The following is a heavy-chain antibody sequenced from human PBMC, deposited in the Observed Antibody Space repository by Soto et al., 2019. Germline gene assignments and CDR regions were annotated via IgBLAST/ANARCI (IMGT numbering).Heavy chain of an antibody. V-gene: IGHV1-46*01. CDR2: IDPSGGIT. CDR3: ARDVMGHDNYETIGYYFDH. D-gene: IGHD3-22*01. J-gene: IGHJ4*02. Sequence: QVQLSQFGAEVKKPGASVKVSCKASGYSFTNFHIHWVRQAPGQGLEWMGMIDPSGGITRDAQRLQGRITMTRDASTSTVYMELRSVTSEDTAVYYCARDVMGHDNYETIGYYFDHWGQGTLVTVSS. CDR1: GYSFTNFH.